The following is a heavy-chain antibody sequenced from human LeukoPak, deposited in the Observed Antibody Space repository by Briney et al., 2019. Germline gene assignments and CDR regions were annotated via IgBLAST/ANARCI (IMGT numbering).Heavy chain of an antibody. J-gene: IGHJ3*02. D-gene: IGHD2/OR15-2a*01. CDR1: GFTFSDYY. CDR3: ASKNTDYFNAFDI. CDR2: ISSAGSTI. Sequence: GGSLRLSCAAPGFTFSDYYMSWIRRAPGKGLEWISYISSAGSTIYYVDSVKGRFTISRDNAKNSLYLQMNSLRAEDTAVYYCASKNTDYFNAFDIWGQGTMVTVSS. V-gene: IGHV3-11*01.